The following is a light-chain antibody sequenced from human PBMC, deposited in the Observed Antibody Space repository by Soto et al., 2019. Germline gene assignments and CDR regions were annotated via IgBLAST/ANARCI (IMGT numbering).Light chain of an antibody. CDR1: QGISSY. V-gene: IGKV1-8*01. CDR2: AAS. Sequence: AIRMTQSPSSLSASTGDRVTITCRASQGISSYLAWYQQKPGKAPKLLIYAASTLQSVVPSRFSGSGSGTEFTRTISSLQPEDFATYYCLQHNSYPWTFSQGTKVEIK. J-gene: IGKJ1*01. CDR3: LQHNSYPWT.